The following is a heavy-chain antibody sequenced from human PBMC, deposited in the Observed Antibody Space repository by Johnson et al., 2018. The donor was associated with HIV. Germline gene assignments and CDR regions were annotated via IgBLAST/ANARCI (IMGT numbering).Heavy chain of an antibody. CDR1: GFTFSSYW. J-gene: IGHJ3*02. D-gene: IGHD1-1*01. V-gene: IGHV3-7*01. CDR2: IKQDGSEK. Sequence: VQLVESGGGLVQPGGSLRLSCAASGFTFSSYWMSWVRQAPGKGLEWVANIKQDGSEKYYVDSVRGRFIISRDNAENSLYLQLDSLRVDDTAVYYCARAPGTAGGAFDIWGQGTMVTVSS. CDR3: ARAPGTAGGAFDI.